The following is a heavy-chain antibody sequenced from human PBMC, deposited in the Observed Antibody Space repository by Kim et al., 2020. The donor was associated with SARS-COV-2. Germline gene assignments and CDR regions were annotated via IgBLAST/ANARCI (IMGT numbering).Heavy chain of an antibody. V-gene: IGHV3-30*18. CDR2: ISYDGSNK. D-gene: IGHD3-22*01. Sequence: GGSLRLSCAASGFTFSSYGMHWVRQAPGKGLEWVAVISYDGSNKYYADSVKGRFTISRDNSKNTLYLQMNSLRAEDTAVYYCAKDKGDSSGYYSTDYYYGMDVWGQGTTVTVSS. CDR3: AKDKGDSSGYYSTDYYYGMDV. J-gene: IGHJ6*02. CDR1: GFTFSSYG.